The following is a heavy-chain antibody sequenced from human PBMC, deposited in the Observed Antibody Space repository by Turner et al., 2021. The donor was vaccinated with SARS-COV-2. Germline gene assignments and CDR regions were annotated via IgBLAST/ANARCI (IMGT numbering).Heavy chain of an antibody. Sequence: AQLQQWGAGLLKPPETLSPPCAAYGGSFSGYDWSRIGQPPGKGREWIGEINHSGSTNYNPSHKSRITIAVESSENHFSLMLSSVTAADAAVYYGAGGMKGVLMGGGYYYYGMDVWGQGTTVTVSS. V-gene: IGHV4-34*01. CDR1: GGSFSGYD. J-gene: IGHJ6*02. D-gene: IGHD3-16*01. CDR2: INHSGST. CDR3: AGGMKGVLMGGGYYYYGMDV.